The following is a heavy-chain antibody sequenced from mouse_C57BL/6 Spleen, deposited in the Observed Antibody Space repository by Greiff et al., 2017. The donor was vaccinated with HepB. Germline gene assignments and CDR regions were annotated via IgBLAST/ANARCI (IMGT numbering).Heavy chain of an antibody. D-gene: IGHD1-1*01. CDR3: AREGYGSSPNWYFDV. Sequence: LQESGAELARPGASVKLSCKASGYTFTSYGISWVKQRTGQGLEWIGEIYPRSGNTYYNEKFKGKATLTADKSSSTAYMELRSLTSEDSAVYFCAREGYGSSPNWYFDVWGTGTTVTVSS. CDR1: GYTFTSYG. V-gene: IGHV1-81*01. J-gene: IGHJ1*03. CDR2: IYPRSGNT.